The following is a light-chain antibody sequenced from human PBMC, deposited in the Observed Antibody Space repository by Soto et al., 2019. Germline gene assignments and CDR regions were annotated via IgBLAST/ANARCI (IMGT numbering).Light chain of an antibody. J-gene: IGLJ1*01. V-gene: IGLV2-14*01. CDR3: SSYTSSSTLCV. CDR2: DVS. CDR1: SSDVGGYNY. Sequence: QSVLTQPASVSGSPGQSITISCTGTSSDVGGYNYVSWYQQHPGKAPKLMIYDVSNRPSGVSNSFSGSKSGNTASLTISGFQAEDEADYYCSSYTSSSTLCVFGTGTKVTVL.